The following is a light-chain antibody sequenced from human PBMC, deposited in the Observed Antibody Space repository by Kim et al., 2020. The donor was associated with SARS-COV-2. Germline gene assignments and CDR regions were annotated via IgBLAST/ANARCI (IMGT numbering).Light chain of an antibody. Sequence: SWGDRVPITCRASQGISNYLAWYQQKPGKVPKLLIYAASALRSGVPSRFSGSGSGTDFTLTITSLQPEDVAVYYCQQCKGAPWTFGHGTKVDIK. V-gene: IGKV1-27*01. CDR1: QGISNY. CDR2: AAS. J-gene: IGKJ1*01. CDR3: QQCKGAPWT.